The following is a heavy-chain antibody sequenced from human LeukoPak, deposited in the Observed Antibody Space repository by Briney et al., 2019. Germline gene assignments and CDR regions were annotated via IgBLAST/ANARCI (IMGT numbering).Heavy chain of an antibody. J-gene: IGHJ3*02. V-gene: IGHV1-18*01. CDR2: ISAYNGNT. CDR1: GYTFTSYG. Sequence: SVKVSCKASGYTFTSYGISWVRQAPGQGLEWMGWISAYNGNTNYAQKLQGRVTMTTDTSTSTAYMELRSLRSDDTAVYYCARDGRAYCGGDCYSDHDAFDIWGQGTMVTVSS. D-gene: IGHD2-21*02. CDR3: ARDGRAYCGGDCYSDHDAFDI.